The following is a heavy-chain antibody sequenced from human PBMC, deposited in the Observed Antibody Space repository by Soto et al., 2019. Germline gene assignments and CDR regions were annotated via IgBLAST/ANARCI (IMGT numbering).Heavy chain of an antibody. D-gene: IGHD5-12*01. Sequence: SETLSLTCAVSGGSISSSNWWSWVRQPPGKGLEWFGEIYHSGSTNYNPSLKSRVTISVDNSKNQFSLKLSSVTAADTAVYYCARGEIRDGYHSDAFDIWGQWTMVTVSS. J-gene: IGHJ3*02. CDR2: IYHSGST. CDR1: GGSISSSNW. CDR3: ARGEIRDGYHSDAFDI. V-gene: IGHV4-4*02.